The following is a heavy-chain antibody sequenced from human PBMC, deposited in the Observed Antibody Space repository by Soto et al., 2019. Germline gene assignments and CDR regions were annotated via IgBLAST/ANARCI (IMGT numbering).Heavy chain of an antibody. J-gene: IGHJ3*02. CDR1: VGTFSSYA. CDR2: IIAIFGTA. Sequence: QVQLLQSGAEVKKPGSSVKVSCKASVGTFSSYAISWVRQAPGQGLEWMGGIIAIFGTANYAQKFQARVTITEDESTDTDYMELSSMRCEDTAVYYCARGAEIVVVTAISDDFDIWGQGKMVTVSS. D-gene: IGHD2-21*02. V-gene: IGHV1-69*12. CDR3: ARGAEIVVVTAISDDFDI.